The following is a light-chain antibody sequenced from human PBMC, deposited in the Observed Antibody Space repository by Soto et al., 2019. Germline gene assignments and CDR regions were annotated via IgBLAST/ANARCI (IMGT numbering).Light chain of an antibody. V-gene: IGKV1-5*03. CDR3: QQYFDDYT. Sequence: DIQMTQSPSSLAASVGDRVTITSRARQNIHNWLAWYQQKPGKAPKLLIYSASSLESGVPSRFNGSASGTEFTLTISSLQPDDFATYYCQQYFDDYTFGQGTKVEVK. CDR1: QNIHNW. J-gene: IGKJ2*01. CDR2: SAS.